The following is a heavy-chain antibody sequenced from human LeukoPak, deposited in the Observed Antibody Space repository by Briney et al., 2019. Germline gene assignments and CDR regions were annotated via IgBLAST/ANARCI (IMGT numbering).Heavy chain of an antibody. J-gene: IGHJ2*01. Sequence: GESLKISCKGSGYSFTSYWIGWVRQMPGKGLEWMGIIYPGDSDTRYSPSFQGQVTISADKSISTAYLQWSSLKASDTAMYYCARGALGSGSPAYFDLWGRGTLVTVSS. CDR1: GYSFTSYW. CDR3: ARGALGSGSPAYFDL. D-gene: IGHD6-19*01. V-gene: IGHV5-51*01. CDR2: IYPGDSDT.